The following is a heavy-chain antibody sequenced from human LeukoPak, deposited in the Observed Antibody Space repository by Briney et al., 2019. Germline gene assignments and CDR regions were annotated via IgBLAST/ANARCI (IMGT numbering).Heavy chain of an antibody. CDR3: ARTDGDYNAFDI. J-gene: IGHJ3*02. CDR2: ISSSSSYI. CDR1: GFTFSSYS. D-gene: IGHD4-17*01. Sequence: GGSLRLSCAASGFTFSSYSMNWVRQAPGKGLEWVSSISSSSSYIYYADSVKGRFTISRDNAKNSLYLQMNSLGAEDTAVYYCARTDGDYNAFDIWGQGTMVTVSS. V-gene: IGHV3-21*01.